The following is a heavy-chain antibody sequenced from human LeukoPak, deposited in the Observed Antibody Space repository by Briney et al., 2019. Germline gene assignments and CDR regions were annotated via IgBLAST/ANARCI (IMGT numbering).Heavy chain of an antibody. Sequence: GGSLRLSCAASGFTFSDYYMSWTRQAPGKGLEWVSYISSSGSTIYYADSVKGRFTISRDNAKNSLYLQMNSLRAEDTAVYYCAKRTQITFGGVIPEYYYYGMDVWGQGTTVTVSS. V-gene: IGHV3-11*01. CDR1: GFTFSDYY. D-gene: IGHD3-16*02. CDR3: AKRTQITFGGVIPEYYYYGMDV. J-gene: IGHJ6*02. CDR2: ISSSGSTI.